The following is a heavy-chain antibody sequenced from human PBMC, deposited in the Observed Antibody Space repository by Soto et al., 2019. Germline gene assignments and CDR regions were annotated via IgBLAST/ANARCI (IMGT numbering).Heavy chain of an antibody. D-gene: IGHD3-10*01. CDR2: IYYSGST. CDR1: GGSISSSSYY. V-gene: IGHV4-39*01. Sequence: PSETLSLTCTVSGGSISSSSYYWGWIRQPPGKGLEWIGSIYYSGSTYYNPSLKSRVTISVDTSKNQFSLKLSSVTAADTAEYYCARHSNGAEPPYFQHWGQGTLVTVSS. J-gene: IGHJ1*01. CDR3: ARHSNGAEPPYFQH.